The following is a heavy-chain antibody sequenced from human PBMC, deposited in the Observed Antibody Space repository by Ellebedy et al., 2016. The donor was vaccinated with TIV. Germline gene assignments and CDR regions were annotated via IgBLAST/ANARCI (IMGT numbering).Heavy chain of an antibody. D-gene: IGHD6-19*01. J-gene: IGHJ5*02. CDR1: GFTFSSYA. Sequence: GGSLRLXCAASGFTFSSYAMSWVRQAPGKGLEWVSAISGSGGSTYYADSVKGRFTISRDNSKNTLYLQMNSLRAEDTAVYYCAKDTAVAGYSWFDPWGQGTLVTVSS. CDR3: AKDTAVAGYSWFDP. V-gene: IGHV3-23*01. CDR2: ISGSGGST.